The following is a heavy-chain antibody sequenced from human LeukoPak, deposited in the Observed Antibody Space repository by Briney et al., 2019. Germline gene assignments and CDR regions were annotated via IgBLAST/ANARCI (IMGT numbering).Heavy chain of an antibody. Sequence: APVKVSCKAFGYIFTGYYLYWVRQAPGQGGLEWMGWINPNTGGTKYAPKFQGRVTMTRDTSISTAYLEVNRLTSDDTAMFYCARVLSPLDPGGESGLDFWGQGTLVTVSS. V-gene: IGHV1-2*02. D-gene: IGHD3-10*01. CDR3: ARVLSPLDPGGESGLDF. CDR1: GYIFTGYY. CDR2: INPNTGGT. J-gene: IGHJ4*02.